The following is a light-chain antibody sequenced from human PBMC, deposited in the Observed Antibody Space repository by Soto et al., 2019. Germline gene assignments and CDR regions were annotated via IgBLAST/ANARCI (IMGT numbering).Light chain of an antibody. Sequence: QSALTQPASVSGSPGQSITISCSRTSSHVGSYNFVSWYQQHPGKAPKLLIHEGTKRPSGVSNRFSGYQSDNTASLTISGLQAEDEADYYCCSSSYKVVFGGGTKLTVL. CDR1: SSHVGSYNF. CDR2: EGT. J-gene: IGLJ2*01. V-gene: IGLV2-23*01. CDR3: CSSSYKVV.